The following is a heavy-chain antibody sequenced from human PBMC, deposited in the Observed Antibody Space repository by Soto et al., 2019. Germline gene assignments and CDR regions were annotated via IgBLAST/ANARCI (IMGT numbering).Heavy chain of an antibody. CDR2: IDPNSGGT. Sequence: ASVKVSCKASGYTYTGYYMHWVRQAPGQGLEWMGWIDPNSGGTNYAQKFQGWVTMTRDTSISTAYMELSRLRSDDTAVYYCARGWVDGVDAFDIWGQGTMVT. V-gene: IGHV1-2*04. J-gene: IGHJ3*02. CDR3: ARGWVDGVDAFDI. CDR1: GYTYTGYY. D-gene: IGHD3-16*01.